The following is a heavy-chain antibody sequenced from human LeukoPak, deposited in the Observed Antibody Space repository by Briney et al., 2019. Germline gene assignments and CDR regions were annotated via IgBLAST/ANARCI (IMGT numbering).Heavy chain of an antibody. CDR1: GYSFTSYW. D-gene: IGHD5-24*01. V-gene: IGHV5-10-1*01. J-gene: IGHJ4*02. CDR3: ARLGWGVATIITPFDH. Sequence: GESLKISCKGSGYSFTSYWISWVRQMPGKGLEWMGRIDPSDSYTNYSPSFQGHVTISVDKSISTAYLQWDSLKASDTAMYYCARLGWGVATIITPFDHWGQGTLVTVSS. CDR2: IDPSDSYT.